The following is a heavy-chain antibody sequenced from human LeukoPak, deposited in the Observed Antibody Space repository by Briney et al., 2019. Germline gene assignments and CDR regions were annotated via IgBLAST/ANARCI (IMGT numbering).Heavy chain of an antibody. J-gene: IGHJ4*02. V-gene: IGHV3-48*03. D-gene: IGHD5-12*01. CDR3: ARGPSGYHNT. CDR1: GFTFSDYE. Sequence: PGGSLRLSCAASGFTFSDYEMNWVRQAPGKGLEWVSYISGTASKIYYADSVKGRFTISRDNAKNSLFLQMSSLRAEDTAVYYCARGPSGYHNTGGQGTLVTVSS. CDR2: ISGTASKI.